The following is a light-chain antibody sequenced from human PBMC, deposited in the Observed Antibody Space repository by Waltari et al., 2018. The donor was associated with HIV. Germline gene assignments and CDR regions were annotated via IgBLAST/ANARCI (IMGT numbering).Light chain of an antibody. CDR1: QSLLKSNGYNY. CDR2: LGS. CDR3: MQALESTLT. V-gene: IGKV2-28*01. J-gene: IGKJ4*01. Sequence: DIVMTQFPRSLSVTPGQPASLPCRSRQSLLKSNGYNYLDWYLQKPGQSPHLLIYLGSIRASGVPDRFSGSGSATNFTLKISRVEAEDVGIYYCMQALESTLTFGGGTRVEIK.